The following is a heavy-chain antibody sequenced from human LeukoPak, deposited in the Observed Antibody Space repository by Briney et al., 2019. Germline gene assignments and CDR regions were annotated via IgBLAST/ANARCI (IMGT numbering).Heavy chain of an antibody. CDR1: AFTFNTFDNFA. Sequence: GGSLRLSCSVSAFTFNTFDNFAMNWVRQAPGKGLEWVAAISESGASTYYAASVKGRFTISRDNSENTLYLQMHGLRAEDTAVYYCARDSGGDYDILTGYYTRGYFFDYWGQGTLVTVSS. CDR3: ARDSGGDYDILTGYYTRGYFFDY. V-gene: IGHV3-23*01. D-gene: IGHD3-9*01. J-gene: IGHJ4*02. CDR2: ISESGAST.